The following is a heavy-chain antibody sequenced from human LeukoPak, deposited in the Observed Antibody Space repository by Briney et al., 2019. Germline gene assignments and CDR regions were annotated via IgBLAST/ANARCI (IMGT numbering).Heavy chain of an antibody. CDR3: ARDNDKVVDH. Sequence: VASVKVSCTTSGYTFSNYGISWVRQAPGQGLEWMGWITAYNGNRLYAQRFQGRITLTTDTSTSTSYMELRSPEYDDTAIYYCARDNDKVVDHWGQGTLVTVSS. J-gene: IGHJ4*01. CDR2: ITAYNGNR. D-gene: IGHD1-1*01. CDR1: GYTFSNYG. V-gene: IGHV1-18*01.